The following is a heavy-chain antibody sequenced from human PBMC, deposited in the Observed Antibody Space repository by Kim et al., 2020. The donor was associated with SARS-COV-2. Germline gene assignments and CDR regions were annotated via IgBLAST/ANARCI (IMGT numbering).Heavy chain of an antibody. CDR2: IRHDGSND. CDR3: VRGSSGYFVY. Sequence: GGSLRLSCAASGFTFTFYGIHWVRQAPGKGLEWVTFIRHDGSNDLYADSVKGRFTISRDNAKNTVHLQMYSLRAEDTAVYYCVRGSSGYFVYWGQGTLVTVSS. V-gene: IGHV3-30*02. J-gene: IGHJ4*02. D-gene: IGHD1-1*01. CDR1: GFTFTFYG.